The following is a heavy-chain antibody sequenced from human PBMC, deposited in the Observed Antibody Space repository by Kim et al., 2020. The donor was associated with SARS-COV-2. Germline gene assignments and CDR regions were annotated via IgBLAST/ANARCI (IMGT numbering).Heavy chain of an antibody. CDR3: ARRDYGGFDY. CDR2: IYYIGNT. J-gene: IGHJ4*02. CDR1: GGSTSNDNYS. V-gene: IGHV4-39*01. Sequence: SETLSLTCTVSGGSTSNDNYSWGWIRLPPGKGLEWIGTIYYIGNTYYNPSLKSRVTISVDTSRNQFSLKLNSVTAADTAVYYCARRDYGGFDYWGQGTLVTVSS. D-gene: IGHD4-17*01.